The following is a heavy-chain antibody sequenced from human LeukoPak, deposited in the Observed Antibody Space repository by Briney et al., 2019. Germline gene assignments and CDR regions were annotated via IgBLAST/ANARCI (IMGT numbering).Heavy chain of an antibody. CDR2: INTDGSST. J-gene: IGHJ5*02. V-gene: IGHV3-74*01. D-gene: IGHD5-12*01. CDR1: GFTFSNYW. Sequence: GGSLTLSCAASGFTFSNYWMHWVPQAPGKGLVCVSRINTDGSSTDYADSVKGRFTISRDNAKNTLYLQMNSLRAEDTAVYYCARDLDGYRSGNGAWGQGTLVTVSS. CDR3: ARDLDGYRSGNGA.